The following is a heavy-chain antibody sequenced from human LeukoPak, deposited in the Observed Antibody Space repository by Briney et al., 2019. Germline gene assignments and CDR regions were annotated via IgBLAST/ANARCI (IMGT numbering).Heavy chain of an antibody. CDR2: IYYSGST. J-gene: IGHJ4*02. CDR3: ARCYGSGSYYSFDY. V-gene: IGHV4-31*02. D-gene: IGHD3-10*01. CDR1: GFTFSTYG. Sequence: LRLSCAVSGFTFSTYGMHWVRQHPGKGLEWIGYIYYSGSTYYNPSLKSRVTISVDTSKNQFSLKLSSVTAADTAVYYCARCYGSGSYYSFDYWGQGTLVTVSS.